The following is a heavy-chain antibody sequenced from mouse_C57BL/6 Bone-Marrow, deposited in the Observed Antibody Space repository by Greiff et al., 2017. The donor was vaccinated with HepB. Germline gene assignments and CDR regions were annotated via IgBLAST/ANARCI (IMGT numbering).Heavy chain of an antibody. CDR3: ARGWEGVDY. Sequence: QVQLKDSGAELVRPGTSVKMSCKASGYTFTNYWIGWAKQRPGHGLEWIGDIYPGGGYTNYNEKFKGKATLTADKSSSTAYMQFSSLTSEDSAIYYCARGWEGVDYWGQGTTLTVSS. J-gene: IGHJ2*01. CDR1: GYTFTNYW. CDR2: IYPGGGYT. D-gene: IGHD2-3*01. V-gene: IGHV1-63*01.